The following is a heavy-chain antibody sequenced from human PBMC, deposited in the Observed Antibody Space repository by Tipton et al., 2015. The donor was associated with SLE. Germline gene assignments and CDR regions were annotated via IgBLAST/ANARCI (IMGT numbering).Heavy chain of an antibody. D-gene: IGHD4-17*01. V-gene: IGHV4-61*02. CDR3: AREQPTDYVFDY. J-gene: IGHJ4*02. Sequence: TLSLTCTVSGGSVSSGPYYWSWIRQPAGKGLEWIGRIYTRGSTNYNLSLKSRVTISVDKSKNQFSLKLRSVTAADTAVYYCAREQPTDYVFDYWGQGTLVTVSS. CDR1: GGSVSSGPYY. CDR2: IYTRGST.